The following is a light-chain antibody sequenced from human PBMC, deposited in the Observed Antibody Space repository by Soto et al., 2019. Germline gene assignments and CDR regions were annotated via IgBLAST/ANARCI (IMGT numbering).Light chain of an antibody. J-gene: IGKJ1*01. V-gene: IGKV4-1*01. CDR3: QQYVTTPWA. CDR1: QSVLDSSKNKNF. Sequence: DIVMTQSPDSLAVSLGERATINCKSSQSVLDSSKNKNFLAWYQQRPGQPPKLLIYWASARESGVPARFSGSGSGTDFTLTISSLQAEDVAIYYCQQYVTTPWAFGQGIKVEIK. CDR2: WAS.